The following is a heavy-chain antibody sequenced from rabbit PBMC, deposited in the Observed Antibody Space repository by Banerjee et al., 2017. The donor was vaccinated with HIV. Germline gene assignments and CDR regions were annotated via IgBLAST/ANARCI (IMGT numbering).Heavy chain of an antibody. Sequence: QQQLVESGGGLVQPEGSLTLTCKASGIDFSSDYYMCWVRQAPGKGLEWIACIYTGDDNTYYASWAKGRFTISKTSSTTVTLQMTSLTAADTATYFCARGAYAGYAGYGYADYFNLWGPGTLVTVS. CDR3: ARGAYAGYAGYGYADYFNL. D-gene: IGHD6-1*01. J-gene: IGHJ4*01. CDR2: IYTGDDNT. CDR1: GIDFSSDYY. V-gene: IGHV1S45*01.